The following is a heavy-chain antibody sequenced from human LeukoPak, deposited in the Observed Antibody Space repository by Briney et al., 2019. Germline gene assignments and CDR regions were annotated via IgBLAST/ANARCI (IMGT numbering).Heavy chain of an antibody. J-gene: IGHJ4*02. CDR2: IKQDGSEK. CDR1: GFTFSSYW. CDR3: GRAPYSSSLKTLDY. Sequence: GGSLRLSCAASGFTFSSYWMSWVRQAPGKGLEWVANIKQDGSEKYYVDSVKGRFTISRDNAKNSLYLQMNSMKTEDTAVYYCGRAPYSSSLKTLDYWGQGTLVTVSS. V-gene: IGHV3-7*03. D-gene: IGHD2-2*01.